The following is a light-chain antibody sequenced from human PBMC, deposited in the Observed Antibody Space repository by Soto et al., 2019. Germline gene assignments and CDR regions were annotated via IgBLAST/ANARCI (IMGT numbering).Light chain of an antibody. V-gene: IGLV2-23*01. CDR2: EGS. CDR1: SSDVGSYNL. CDR3: CSYAGSGTLV. J-gene: IGLJ2*01. Sequence: QSALTQPAPVSGSPGQSITISCTGTSSDVGSYNLVSWYQRHPGKAPKLMIYEGSKRPSGVSNRFSGSKSGNTASLTISGLQAEDEADYYCCSYAGSGTLVFGGGTKVTVL.